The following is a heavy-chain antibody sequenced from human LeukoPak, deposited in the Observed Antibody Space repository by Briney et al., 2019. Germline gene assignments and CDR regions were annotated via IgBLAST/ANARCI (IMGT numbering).Heavy chain of an antibody. V-gene: IGHV3-7*01. CDR3: ARGRSSWYIYFDY. CDR2: IRKDGSDI. J-gene: IGHJ4*02. D-gene: IGHD6-13*01. CDR1: GFTFSTYW. Sequence: GGSLRLSCAASGFTFSTYWMSWVRQAPGKGLEWVANIRKDGSDIHYVDSVKGRFTISRDNAKNSLYLQMNSLRAEDTAVYYCARGRSSWYIYFDYWGQGTLVTVSS.